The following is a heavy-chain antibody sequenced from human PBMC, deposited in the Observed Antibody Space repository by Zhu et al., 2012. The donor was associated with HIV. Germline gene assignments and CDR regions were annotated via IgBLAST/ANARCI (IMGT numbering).Heavy chain of an antibody. CDR1: GFTFNSYA. D-gene: IGHD3-10*01. CDR3: AKFLGGQTMVRGLIINSEYFQH. V-gene: IGHV3-23*01. Sequence: EVQLLESGGGLVQPGGSLRLSCAASGFTFNSYAMAWVRQAPGKGLEWVSSISGSSASTYYADSVKGRFTISRDNSKNTLYLQVNSLRAEDTAIYYCAKFLGGQTMVRGLIINSEYFQHWGQGTLVTVSS. J-gene: IGHJ1*01. CDR2: ISGSSAST.